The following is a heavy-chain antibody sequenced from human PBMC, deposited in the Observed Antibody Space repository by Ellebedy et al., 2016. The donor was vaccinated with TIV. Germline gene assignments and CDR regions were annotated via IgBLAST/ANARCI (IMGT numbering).Heavy chain of an antibody. CDR2: TYYRSKWFS. Sequence: MPSETLSLTCAISGASVSSKSSAWNWIRQSPSRGLEWLGRTYYRSKWFSDYAVSVKSRITINTDKSKNQFSLQLNSVTPEDTAVYYCARDKAKVTMNYYGMDVWGQGTTVTVSS. D-gene: IGHD3-22*01. J-gene: IGHJ6*02. V-gene: IGHV6-1*01. CDR1: GASVSSKSSA. CDR3: ARDKAKVTMNYYGMDV.